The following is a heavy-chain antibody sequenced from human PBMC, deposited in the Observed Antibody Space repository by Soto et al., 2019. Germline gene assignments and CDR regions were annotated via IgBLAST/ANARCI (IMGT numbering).Heavy chain of an antibody. J-gene: IGHJ4*02. CDR2: ISAYNGNT. CDR3: AHGDYLKYFDY. V-gene: IGHV1-18*01. CDR1: GYTFTSYG. D-gene: IGHD4-17*01. Sequence: ASVKVSCKASGYTFTSYGISWVRQAPGQGLEWMGWISAYNGNTNYAQKLQGRVTMTTDTSTSTAYMELSRLRSDDTAVYYCAHGDYLKYFDYWGQGTLVTVSS.